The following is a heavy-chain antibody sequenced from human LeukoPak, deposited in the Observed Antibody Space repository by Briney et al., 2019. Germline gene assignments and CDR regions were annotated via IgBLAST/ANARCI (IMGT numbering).Heavy chain of an antibody. D-gene: IGHD5-18*01. CDR3: ARDRDTAMGL. CDR1: GFTFSNYA. J-gene: IGHJ4*02. CDR2: ISYDGNDK. Sequence: GRSLRLSCAASGFTFSNYAMHWVRQAPGKGLEWVAIISYDGNDKYYTDFVKGRFTISRDKSKNTLYLQMNSLRAEDTAVYYCARDRDTAMGLWGQGTLVTVSS. V-gene: IGHV3-30-3*01.